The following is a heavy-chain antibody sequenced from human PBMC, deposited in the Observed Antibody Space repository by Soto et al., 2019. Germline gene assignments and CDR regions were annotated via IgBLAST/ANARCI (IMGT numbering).Heavy chain of an antibody. CDR3: TRGTPNWNYPP. J-gene: IGHJ5*02. CDR2: ISYDGTNK. Sequence: PGGSLRLSCAASGFSLTSYAMHWVRQAPGKGLGWVAVISYDGTNKYYADSLKGRFTISRDNSKNTLYLQMNSLRTEDTAVYYCTRGTPNWNYPPWGQGTLVTVYS. CDR1: GFSLTSYA. V-gene: IGHV3-30-3*01. D-gene: IGHD1-7*01.